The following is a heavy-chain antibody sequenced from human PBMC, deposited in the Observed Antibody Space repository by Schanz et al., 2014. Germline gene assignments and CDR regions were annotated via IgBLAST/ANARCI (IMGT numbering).Heavy chain of an antibody. J-gene: IGHJ4*02. D-gene: IGHD6-13*01. CDR1: GFSFSTHA. V-gene: IGHV3-23*01. CDR2: INTSGGSR. CDR3: TKEDATALWYFEH. Sequence: EQVLESGGGLVQPGGSLRLSCAASGFSFSTHAMSWVRQAPGQGLEWVSGINTSGGSRYYAESVKGRFTISRDNSKNLVVLQMNSLRVDDTAVYYCTKEDATALWYFEHWGQGTLVTVSS.